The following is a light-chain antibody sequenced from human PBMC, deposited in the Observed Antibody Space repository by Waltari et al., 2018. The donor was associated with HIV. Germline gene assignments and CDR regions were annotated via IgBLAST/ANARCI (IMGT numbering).Light chain of an antibody. CDR2: SNN. CDR3: SAWDDSLKGHV. J-gene: IGLJ3*02. Sequence: QSVLTQPPSASVTPGQRVTISCSGSSSNIGRNSVNWYQQLPGTAPKVFIHSNNPRPPRVAALLSGSRSGTSASLAISGLQSEDEADYYCSAWDDSLKGHVFGGGTKLTVL. CDR1: SSNIGRNS. V-gene: IGLV1-44*01.